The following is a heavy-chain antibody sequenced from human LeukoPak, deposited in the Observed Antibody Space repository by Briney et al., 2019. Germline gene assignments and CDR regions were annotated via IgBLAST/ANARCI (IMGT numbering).Heavy chain of an antibody. Sequence: GGSLRLSCAASGFTFSSYWMHWVRQAPGKGLVWVSRINSDGSSTSYADSVKGRFTISRDNAKNTLYLQMNSLRGEDTAVYYCATLTEAVAGTAFDYWGQGTLVTVSS. V-gene: IGHV3-74*01. J-gene: IGHJ4*02. D-gene: IGHD6-19*01. CDR2: INSDGSST. CDR3: ATLTEAVAGTAFDY. CDR1: GFTFSSYW.